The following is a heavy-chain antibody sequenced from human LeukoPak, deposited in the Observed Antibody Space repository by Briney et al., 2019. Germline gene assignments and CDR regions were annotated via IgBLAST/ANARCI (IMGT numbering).Heavy chain of an antibody. CDR3: ARDRYSSSWYPQEGRPTYYYYGMDV. CDR2: IKQDGSEK. V-gene: IGHV3-7*03. Sequence: GSLRLSCAASGFTFSSYWMSWVRQAPGKGLEWAANIKQDGSEKYYVDSVKGRFTISRDNAKNSLYLQMNSLRAEDTAVYYCARDRYSSSWYPQEGRPTYYYYGMDVWGQGTTVTVSS. J-gene: IGHJ6*02. CDR1: GFTFSSYW. D-gene: IGHD6-13*01.